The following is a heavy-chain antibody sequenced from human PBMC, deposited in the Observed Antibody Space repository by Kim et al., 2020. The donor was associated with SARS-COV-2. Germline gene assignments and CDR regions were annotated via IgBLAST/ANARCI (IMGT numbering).Heavy chain of an antibody. V-gene: IGHV3-23*01. Sequence: GVSLRLSCAASGFTFSSYVMSWVRQAPGKGLEWVSAITRSGGDTYYADSVKGRFTISRDNSKNTLYLQMNSLRADDTAIYYCAKDVSSITIFGVIARGGMDVWGEGTTVTVSS. CDR1: GFTFSSYV. CDR2: ITRSGGDT. J-gene: IGHJ6*04. D-gene: IGHD3-3*01. CDR3: AKDVSSITIFGVIARGGMDV.